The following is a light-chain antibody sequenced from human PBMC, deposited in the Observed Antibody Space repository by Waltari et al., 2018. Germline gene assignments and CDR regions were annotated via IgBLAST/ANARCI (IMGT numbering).Light chain of an antibody. CDR1: YSNLGRNA. V-gene: IGLV1-44*01. J-gene: IGLJ3*02. CDR3: ATWDDSLNAWV. CDR2: IDK. Sequence: QSVLTQPPSASGTPGQRVTIYCSGRYSNLGRNAVHWYQQLPQAAPKLLIYIDKLRPSGVPDRFSGSKSGTSASLAISGLQSEDEAVYHCATWDDSLNAWVFGGGTKVTVL.